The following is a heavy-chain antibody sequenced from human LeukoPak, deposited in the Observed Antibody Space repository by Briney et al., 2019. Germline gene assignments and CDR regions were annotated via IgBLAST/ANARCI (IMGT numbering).Heavy chain of an antibody. CDR2: IYPADPDI. CDR3: ARQEYCSGGSCYTWFDP. D-gene: IGHD2-15*01. CDR1: GYSFTNYW. Sequence: GESLKISCKGSGYSFTNYWIGWVRQMPGKGLEWMGIIYPADPDIRYSPSFQGQVTISADKSISTAYLQWSSLKASDTAMYYCARQEYCSGGSCYTWFDPWGQGTLVTVSS. J-gene: IGHJ5*02. V-gene: IGHV5-51*01.